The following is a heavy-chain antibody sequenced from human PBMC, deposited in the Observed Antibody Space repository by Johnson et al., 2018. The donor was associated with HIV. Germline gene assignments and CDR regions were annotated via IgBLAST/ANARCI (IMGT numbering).Heavy chain of an antibody. CDR3: ARDLPGRDAFDI. Sequence: QVQLVESGGGLVKPGGSLRLSCAASGFTFSDYFISWIRQAPGKGLEWVSYISSSGSTIYYAYSVKGRFTISRDTAKNSLYLQMNSLIAGDTAVYYCARDLPGRDAFDIWGQGTMVTVSS. V-gene: IGHV3-11*04. CDR1: GFTFSDYF. J-gene: IGHJ3*02. CDR2: ISSSGSTI.